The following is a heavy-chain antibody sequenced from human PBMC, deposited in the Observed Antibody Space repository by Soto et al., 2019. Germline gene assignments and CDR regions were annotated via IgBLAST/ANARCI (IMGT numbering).Heavy chain of an antibody. CDR1: GFTFSDYY. J-gene: IGHJ6*02. D-gene: IGHD4-4*01. Sequence: GESLRLSCAASGFTFSDYYMSWIRQAPGKGLEWVSYISSSSSYTNYADSVKGRFTISRDNAKNSLYLQMNSLRAEDTAVYYCASTTVTTGFFDYGMDVWGQGTTVTVSS. V-gene: IGHV3-11*06. CDR3: ASTTVTTGFFDYGMDV. CDR2: ISSSSSYT.